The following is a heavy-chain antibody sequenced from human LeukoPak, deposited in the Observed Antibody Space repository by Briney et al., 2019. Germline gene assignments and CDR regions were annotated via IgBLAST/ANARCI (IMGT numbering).Heavy chain of an antibody. D-gene: IGHD3-3*01. CDR2: IWYDGSNK. CDR1: GSTFSSYG. CDR3: AKESGVGSGYYMDV. J-gene: IGHJ6*04. Sequence: PGGYLRLSCAASGSTFSSYGMLWVRQAPGKGLVWVAVIWYDGSNKYYADSVKGRFTISRDNSKNTLYLQMKSLRAEDTAVYYCAKESGVGSGYYMDVWGKGTTVTVSS. V-gene: IGHV3-33*06.